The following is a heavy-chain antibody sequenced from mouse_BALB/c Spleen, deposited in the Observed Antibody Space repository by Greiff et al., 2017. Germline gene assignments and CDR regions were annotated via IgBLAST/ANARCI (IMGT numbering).Heavy chain of an antibody. CDR3: ARWGNYWYFDV. Sequence: EVQVVESGGGLVKPGGSLKLSCAASGFTFSSYAMSWVRQSPEKRLEWVAEISSGGSYTYYPDTVTGRFTISRDNAKNTLYLEMSSLRSEDTAMYYCARWGNYWYFDVWGAGTTVTVSS. CDR2: ISSGGSYT. CDR1: GFTFSSYA. J-gene: IGHJ1*01. D-gene: IGHD2-1*01. V-gene: IGHV5-9-4*01.